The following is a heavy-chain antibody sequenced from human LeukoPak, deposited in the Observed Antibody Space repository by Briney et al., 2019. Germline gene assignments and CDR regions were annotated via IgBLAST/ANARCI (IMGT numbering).Heavy chain of an antibody. J-gene: IGHJ4*02. Sequence: GGSLRLSCAASGFTFSSYAMNWVRQAPGKGLEWVSAISGSGGSTYYADSVKGRFTISRDNSKNTLCLQMNSLRAEDTAVYYCAKDRIPDVLRFLEWFFFDYWGQGTLVTVSS. V-gene: IGHV3-23*01. CDR2: ISGSGGST. CDR3: AKDRIPDVLRFLEWFFFDY. CDR1: GFTFSSYA. D-gene: IGHD3-3*01.